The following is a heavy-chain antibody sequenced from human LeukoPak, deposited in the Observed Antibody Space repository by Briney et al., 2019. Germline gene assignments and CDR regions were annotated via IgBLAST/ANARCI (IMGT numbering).Heavy chain of an antibody. Sequence: GGSLRLSCAASGFTFNRHSMNWVRQAPGKGLEWISHINGGSGSIYHADSVRGRCTISRYNAENSPYLQMNRLRVEDTAVYYCSRYGSGQNYRDPFDFWGQGTLVTVSP. J-gene: IGHJ4*02. CDR1: GFTFNRHS. CDR2: INGGSGSI. V-gene: IGHV3-48*01. CDR3: SRYGSGQNYRDPFDF. D-gene: IGHD3-10*01.